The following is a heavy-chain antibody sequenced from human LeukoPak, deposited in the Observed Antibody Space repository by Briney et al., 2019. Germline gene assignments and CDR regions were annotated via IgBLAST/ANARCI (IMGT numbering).Heavy chain of an antibody. CDR2: IYPGDSDT. V-gene: IGHV5-51*01. D-gene: IGHD2-15*01. J-gene: IGHJ4*02. Sequence: KDGESLKISCKGSGYSFTSYWIGWVRQMPGKGLEWMGIIYPGDSDTRYSPSFQGQVTISADKSISTAYLQWSSLKASDTAMYYCARGSLYCSGGSCEIDYWGQGTLVTVSS. CDR1: GYSFTSYW. CDR3: ARGSLYCSGGSCEIDY.